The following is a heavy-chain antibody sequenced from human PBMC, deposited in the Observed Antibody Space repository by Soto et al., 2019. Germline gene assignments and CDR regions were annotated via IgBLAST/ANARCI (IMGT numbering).Heavy chain of an antibody. CDR3: ARLAVSLYDDAFDI. Sequence: QVQLVQSGAEVKKPGSSVKVSCKASGGTFSSYAISWVRQAPGQGLEWMGGIIPIFGTANYAQKFQGRVTXXAXEXXSTAYMELSSLRSEDTAVYYCARLAVSLYDDAFDIWGQGTMVTVSS. J-gene: IGHJ3*02. V-gene: IGHV1-69*12. CDR1: GGTFSSYA. D-gene: IGHD2-8*01. CDR2: IIPIFGTA.